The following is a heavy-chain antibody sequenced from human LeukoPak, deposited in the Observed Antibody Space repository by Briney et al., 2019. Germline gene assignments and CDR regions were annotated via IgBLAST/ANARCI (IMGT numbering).Heavy chain of an antibody. Sequence: ASETLSLTCTVSGGSISSSSYYWGWIRQPPGKGLEWIGSIYYSGSTYYNPSLKSRVTISVDTSKNQFSLKLSSVTAADTAVYYCARDGPSYYYDSSGYSAFDPWGQGTLVTVSS. CDR2: IYYSGST. CDR1: GGSISSSSYY. D-gene: IGHD3-22*01. CDR3: ARDGPSYYYDSSGYSAFDP. J-gene: IGHJ5*02. V-gene: IGHV4-39*07.